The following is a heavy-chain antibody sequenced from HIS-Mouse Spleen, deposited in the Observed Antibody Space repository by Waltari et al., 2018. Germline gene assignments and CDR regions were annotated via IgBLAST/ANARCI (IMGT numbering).Heavy chain of an antibody. V-gene: IGHV4-39*07. J-gene: IGHJ4*02. D-gene: IGHD1-26*01. CDR1: GGPISSSSYH. Sequence: QLQLQESGSGLVKPSETLSLTCTVSGGPISSSSYHWGWIRQPPGRGLEWIGSIYYSGRTYYNPSLKSRGPISVDTSKNQFSLKLSSVTAADTAVYYCARDRELYFDYWGQGTLVTVSS. CDR3: ARDRELYFDY. CDR2: IYYSGRT.